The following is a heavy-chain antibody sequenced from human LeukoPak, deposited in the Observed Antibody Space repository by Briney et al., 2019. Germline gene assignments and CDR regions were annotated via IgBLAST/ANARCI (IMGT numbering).Heavy chain of an antibody. D-gene: IGHD2-21*01. J-gene: IGHJ4*02. CDR2: ISGSGGST. Sequence: QTGGSLRLSCAASGFTFSGIMSWVRQAPGKGLEWVSSISGSGGSTYYADSVKGRFTIARDNSKNTLYLYMNSLRAEDTAVYYCAKDRNVIGNRADYWGQGALVTVSS. V-gene: IGHV3-23*01. CDR3: AKDRNVIGNRADY. CDR1: GFTFSGI.